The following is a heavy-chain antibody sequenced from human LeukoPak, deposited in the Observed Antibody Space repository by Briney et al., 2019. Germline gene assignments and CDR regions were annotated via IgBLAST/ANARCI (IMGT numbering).Heavy chain of an antibody. CDR1: GYSISSGYY. CDR3: ARDRGDGYDYFWDY. J-gene: IGHJ4*02. Sequence: SETLSLTCTVSGYSISSGYYWGWIRQPPGKGLEWIGSIYHSGSTFYNPSLKSRVTISVDTSKNQFSLKLTSVTAADTAVYYCARDRGDGYDYFWDYWGQGTLVTVSS. V-gene: IGHV4-38-2*02. D-gene: IGHD5-12*01. CDR2: IYHSGST.